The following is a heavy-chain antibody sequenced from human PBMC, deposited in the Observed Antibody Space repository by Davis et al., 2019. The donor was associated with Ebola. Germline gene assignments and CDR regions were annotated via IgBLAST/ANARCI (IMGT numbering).Heavy chain of an antibody. CDR2: IKSDGSTI. CDR3: ARAGLGGYSNAWYASYYYGMDV. V-gene: IGHV3-74*01. CDR1: GFSFSRYW. D-gene: IGHD6-13*01. J-gene: IGHJ6*02. Sequence: PGGSLRLSCAASGFSFSRYWMHWVRQAPGKGLVWVSRIKSDGSTISYADSVKGRFTISRDNSKDTLYLQMNSLRADDTAMYYCARAGLGGYSNAWYASYYYGMDVWGLGTTVTVSS.